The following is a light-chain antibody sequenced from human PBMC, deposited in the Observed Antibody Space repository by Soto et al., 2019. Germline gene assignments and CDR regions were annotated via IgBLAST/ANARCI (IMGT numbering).Light chain of an antibody. CDR1: QSITEK. J-gene: IGKJ4*01. V-gene: IGKV3-20*01. CDR3: QQYDTSPPLT. Sequence: RVMTQSPATLSVAPGERATLACMTSQSITEKVVWYQQKPGQAPRLLIYGASSRATGTPDRFSGSGSGTDFTLTISRLEPEDFAVYYCQQYDTSPPLTFGGGTKVDIK. CDR2: GAS.